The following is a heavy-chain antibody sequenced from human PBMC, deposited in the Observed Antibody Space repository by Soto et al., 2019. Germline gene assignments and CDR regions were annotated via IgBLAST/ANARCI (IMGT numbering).Heavy chain of an antibody. J-gene: IGHJ4*01. CDR2: ISSDGSKT. CDR3: AKDPFASVAGPNYIDY. D-gene: IGHD6-19*01. V-gene: IGHV3-30*18. CDR1: GFTFTDHG. Sequence: LRLSCVASGFTFTDHGVHWVRQAPGKGLEWLATISSDGSKTFYADSVRGPFTISRDNPKNTVYLQMTRLMTEDTAVYYCAKDPFASVAGPNYIDYWGHGTLVTVSS.